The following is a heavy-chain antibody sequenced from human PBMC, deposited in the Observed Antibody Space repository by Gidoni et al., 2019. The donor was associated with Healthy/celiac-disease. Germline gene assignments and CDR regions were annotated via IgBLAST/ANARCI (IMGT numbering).Heavy chain of an antibody. CDR3: ARQGTSGYPGIAAAGLFDP. CDR1: GGSISSSSYY. J-gene: IGHJ5*02. CDR2: IYYSGST. Sequence: QLQLQESGPGLVKPSETLSLTCTVSGGSISSSSYYWGWIRQPPGKGLEWIGSIYYSGSTYYNPSLKSRVTISVDTSKNQFSLKLSSVTAADTAVYYCARQGTSGYPGIAAAGLFDPWGQGTLVTVSS. V-gene: IGHV4-39*01. D-gene: IGHD6-13*01.